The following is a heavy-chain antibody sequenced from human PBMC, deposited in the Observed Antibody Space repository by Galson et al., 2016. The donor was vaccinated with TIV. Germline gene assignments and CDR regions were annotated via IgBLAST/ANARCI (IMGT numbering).Heavy chain of an antibody. CDR1: GFIVGNNY. J-gene: IGHJ4*02. CDR2: MYSGGDT. D-gene: IGHD1-14*01. V-gene: IGHV3-53*01. Sequence: SLRLSCAASGFIVGNNYMSWVRQPPGKGLEWVAAMYSGGDTVYADSVKGRFTISRDSSKNTLYLQMNGLRAEDTAVYYCANHEQGDSWGQGTLVTVSS. CDR3: ANHEQGDS.